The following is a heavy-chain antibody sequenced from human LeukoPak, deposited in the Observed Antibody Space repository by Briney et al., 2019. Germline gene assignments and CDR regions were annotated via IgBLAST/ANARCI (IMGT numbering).Heavy chain of an antibody. D-gene: IGHD2-2*01. J-gene: IGHJ3*02. V-gene: IGHV3-21*01. Sequence: GGSLRLSCAASGFTFSGYSMNWVRQAPGKGLEWVASISSSSSYIYYADSVKGRFTISRDNAKNSLYLQMNSLRAEDTAVYYCARDYHQDIVVVPAADDAFDIWGQGTMVTVSS. CDR1: GFTFSGYS. CDR2: ISSSSSYI. CDR3: ARDYHQDIVVVPAADDAFDI.